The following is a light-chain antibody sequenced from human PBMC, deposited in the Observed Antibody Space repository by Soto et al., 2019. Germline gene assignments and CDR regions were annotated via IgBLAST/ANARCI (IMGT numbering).Light chain of an antibody. CDR3: MQGTHWPPWT. CDR1: QSLVNSAGNTY. Sequence: DVVMTQSPLSLPVTLGQPASISCRSSQSLVNSAGNTYLNWFQQRPGQSPRRLIYKVSNRDSGVPDRFSGSGSGTDFTLNISRVEAEDVGVYYCMQGTHWPPWTFGQGTKVEIK. V-gene: IGKV2-30*01. CDR2: KVS. J-gene: IGKJ1*01.